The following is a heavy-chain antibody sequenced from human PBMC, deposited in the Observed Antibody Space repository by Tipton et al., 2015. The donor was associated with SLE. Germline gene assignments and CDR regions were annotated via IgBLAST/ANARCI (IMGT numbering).Heavy chain of an antibody. J-gene: IGHJ2*01. CDR2: IHKSGST. Sequence: TLSLTCTVSGGSISTYYWSWIRQSPGKGLEWIGYIHKSGSTNYNPSLKSRVTISLDTPKKQFSLKLRSVTAADTAIYYCSREAIAQPFYFDLWGRGTLVTVSS. CDR3: SREAIAQPFYFDL. D-gene: IGHD6-13*01. CDR1: GGSISTYY. V-gene: IGHV4-4*08.